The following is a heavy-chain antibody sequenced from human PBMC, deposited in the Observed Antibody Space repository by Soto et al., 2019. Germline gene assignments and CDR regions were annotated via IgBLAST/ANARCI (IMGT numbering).Heavy chain of an antibody. CDR3: AKNIFIAPNVTAIHDS. CDR2: ISYDGSIT. CDR1: GFTFSSYG. D-gene: IGHD3-9*01. J-gene: IGHJ5*01. V-gene: IGHV3-30*18. Sequence: QVQLVESGGGVVQPGRSLSLYCAAAGFTFSSYGMHWVRQAPGKGLEWVAVISYDGSITHYADSLKARFTISRDNSNNTTFLQIYSLRAADTAVYNCAKNIFIAPNVTAIHDSRGKRTLITVSS.